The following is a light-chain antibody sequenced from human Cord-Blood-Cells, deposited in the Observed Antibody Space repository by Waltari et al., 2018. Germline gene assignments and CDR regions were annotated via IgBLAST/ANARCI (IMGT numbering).Light chain of an antibody. CDR2: EGS. CDR3: SSYAGSNNYV. V-gene: IGLV2-8*01. J-gene: IGLJ1*01. CDR1: SSDVGGYNY. Sequence: QSALTQPPSASGSPGQSVTISCTGTSSDVGGYNYVSWYQQHPGKAPKLMINEGSRRPSGVPDRFSGSKSGNTAALTVSGLQAEDEADYYCSSYAGSNNYVFGTGTKVTVL.